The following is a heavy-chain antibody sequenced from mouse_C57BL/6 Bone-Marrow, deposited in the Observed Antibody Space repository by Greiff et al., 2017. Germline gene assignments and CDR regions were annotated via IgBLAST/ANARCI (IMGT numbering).Heavy chain of an antibody. D-gene: IGHD2-4*01. V-gene: IGHV1-82*01. Sequence: QVQLKQSGPELVKPGASEKISCKASGYAFSSSWMNWVKQRPGKGLEWIGRIYPGDGDTNYNGKFKGKATLTADKSSSTAYMQLSSLTSEDSAVYFCASDYDDDYWGQGTTLTVSS. CDR2: IYPGDGDT. CDR1: GYAFSSSW. J-gene: IGHJ2*01. CDR3: ASDYDDDY.